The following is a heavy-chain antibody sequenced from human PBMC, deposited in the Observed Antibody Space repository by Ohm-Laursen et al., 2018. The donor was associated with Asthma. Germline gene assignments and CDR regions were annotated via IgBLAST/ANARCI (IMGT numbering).Heavy chain of an antibody. Sequence: ASVKVSCKSSGYTFTSYDINWVRQATGQGLEWMGWMNPNSGNTDYERKFQGRVTMTRNTSISTAYLELSSLSSEDTAVYYCARLGYGGNSGFDYWGQGTLVTVSS. CDR1: GYTFTSYD. D-gene: IGHD4-23*01. CDR3: ARLGYGGNSGFDY. CDR2: MNPNSGNT. V-gene: IGHV1-8*01. J-gene: IGHJ4*02.